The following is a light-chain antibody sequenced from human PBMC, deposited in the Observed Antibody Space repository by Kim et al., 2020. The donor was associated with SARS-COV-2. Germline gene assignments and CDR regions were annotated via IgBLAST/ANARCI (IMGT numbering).Light chain of an antibody. V-gene: IGKV1-16*02. J-gene: IGKJ1*01. CDR3: QQYNSYPQT. CDR2: AAS. Sequence: ASVGERVTSTCRARQGISKYLAWFQQIPGKAPKPLIYAASSLQSGVPSKFSGSGYGTDCTLTISSLQPEDLATYFCQQYNSYPQTFGQGTKVDIK. CDR1: QGISKY.